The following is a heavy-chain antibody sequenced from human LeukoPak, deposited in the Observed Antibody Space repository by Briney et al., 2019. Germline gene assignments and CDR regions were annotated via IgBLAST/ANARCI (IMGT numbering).Heavy chain of an antibody. V-gene: IGHV3-49*04. CDR3: TREGSRVATTNDQIDY. J-gene: IGHJ4*02. D-gene: IGHD5-12*01. Sequence: PGGSLRLSCAASGFTFSSFAIYWVRQAPGKGLEWVGFIRSKAYGGTTEYAASVKGRFTISRDDSKSIAYLQMNSLKTEDTAVYYCTREGSRVATTNDQIDYWGQGTLVTVSS. CDR2: IRSKAYGGTT. CDR1: GFTFSSFA.